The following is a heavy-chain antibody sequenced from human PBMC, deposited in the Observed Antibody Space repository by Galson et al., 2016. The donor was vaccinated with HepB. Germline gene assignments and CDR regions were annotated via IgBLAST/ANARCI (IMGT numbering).Heavy chain of an antibody. CDR1: GFTFSRFG. Sequence: SLRLSCAASGFTFSRFGMHWVRQAPGKGLESVAVIWFDGRDAYYGDSVKGRFTISKDNSNNMLYLQMNSLRVEDTAVYYCARDLWGDCRTTTCSHLDSWGQGTLVIVSS. D-gene: IGHD1-14*01. CDR2: IWFDGRDA. J-gene: IGHJ4*02. CDR3: ARDLWGDCRTTTCSHLDS. V-gene: IGHV3-33*01.